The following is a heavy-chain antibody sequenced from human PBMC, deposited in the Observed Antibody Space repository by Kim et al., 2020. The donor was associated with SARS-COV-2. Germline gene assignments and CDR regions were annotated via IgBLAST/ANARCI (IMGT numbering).Heavy chain of an antibody. Sequence: GGSLRLSCAASGFTFSSYSMNWVRQAPGKGLEWVSSISSSSSYIYYADSVKGRFTISRDNAKNSLYLQMNSLRAEDTAVYYCARDIRSWGTDSSGYAAAFDIWGQGTMVTVSS. J-gene: IGHJ3*02. CDR2: ISSSSSYI. CDR1: GFTFSSYS. V-gene: IGHV3-21*01. D-gene: IGHD3-22*01. CDR3: ARDIRSWGTDSSGYAAAFDI.